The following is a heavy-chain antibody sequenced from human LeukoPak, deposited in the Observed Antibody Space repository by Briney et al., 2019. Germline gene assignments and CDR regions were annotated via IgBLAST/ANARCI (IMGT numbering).Heavy chain of an antibody. Sequence: SETLSLTCTVSGGSISSYYWSWIRQPAGKGLEWFRRIYTSGSTNYNPSLKSRVTMSVDTSNNQFSLKLSSVTAADTAVYCCARDLIDYGDYDRHSNWFDPCGQGTLVTVSS. CDR1: GGSISSYY. CDR2: IYTSGST. D-gene: IGHD4-17*01. J-gene: IGHJ5*02. CDR3: ARDLIDYGDYDRHSNWFDP. V-gene: IGHV4-4*07.